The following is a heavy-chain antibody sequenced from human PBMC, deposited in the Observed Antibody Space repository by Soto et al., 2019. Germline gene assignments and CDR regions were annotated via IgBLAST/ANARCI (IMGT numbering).Heavy chain of an antibody. J-gene: IGHJ6*02. D-gene: IGHD2-15*01. CDR1: GYTFTSYY. CDR2: INPSGGST. Sequence: ASVKVSCKASGYTFTSYYMHWVRQAPGQGLEWMGIINPSGGSTSYAQKFQGRVTMTRDTSTSTVYMELSSLRSEDTAVYYCARDLDIVVVVAATDYYYYGMDVWGQGTTVTSP. V-gene: IGHV1-46*01. CDR3: ARDLDIVVVVAATDYYYYGMDV.